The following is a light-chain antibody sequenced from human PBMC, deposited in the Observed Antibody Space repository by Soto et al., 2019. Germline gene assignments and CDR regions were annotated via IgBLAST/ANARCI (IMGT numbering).Light chain of an antibody. CDR3: QQYNSYSGT. Sequence: DIQMTQSPSTLSASVGDRVTITCRASQSISSWLAWYQQKPGKAPKLLIYKASSLESGVPSRFSGSGSGTEFTLTISSLQPDDFATYYCQQYNSYSGTFGQGTKGEIK. CDR2: KAS. J-gene: IGKJ1*01. CDR1: QSISSW. V-gene: IGKV1-5*03.